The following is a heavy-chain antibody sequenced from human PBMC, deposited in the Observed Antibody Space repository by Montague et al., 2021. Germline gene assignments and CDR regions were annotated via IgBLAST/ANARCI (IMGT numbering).Heavy chain of an antibody. CDR1: GASINSYY. D-gene: IGHD3-22*01. Sequence: ETLSLACVVSGASINSYYWSWIRQPPGKGLECTGYIHYSGTTNYNPSLKSRVTLSVDTSKNQISLKLSHVTAADTAVYHCARFHYYDMNFDLWGRGTLVTVSS. V-gene: IGHV4-59*01. J-gene: IGHJ2*01. CDR2: IHYSGTT. CDR3: ARFHYYDMNFDL.